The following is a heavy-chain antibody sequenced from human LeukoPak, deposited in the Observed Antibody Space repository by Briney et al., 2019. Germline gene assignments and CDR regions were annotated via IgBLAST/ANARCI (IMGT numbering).Heavy chain of an antibody. CDR3: ARDVGDSSSWSYSYYYYYYGMDV. J-gene: IGHJ6*02. Sequence: ASVNVSCKASGYTFTSYGISWVRQAPGQGLEWMGWISAYNGNTNYAQKLQGRVTMTTDTSTSTAYMELRSLRSDDAAVYYCARDVGDSSSWSYSYYYYYYGMDVWGQGTTVTVSS. D-gene: IGHD6-13*01. CDR1: GYTFTSYG. V-gene: IGHV1-18*01. CDR2: ISAYNGNT.